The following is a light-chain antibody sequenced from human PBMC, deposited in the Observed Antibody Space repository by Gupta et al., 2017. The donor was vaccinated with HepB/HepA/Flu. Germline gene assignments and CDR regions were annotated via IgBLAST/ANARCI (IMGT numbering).Light chain of an antibody. CDR2: DAS. V-gene: IGKV1-33*01. J-gene: IGKJ4*01. CDR3: QQDDNVLLT. CDR1: QDITTY. Sequence: DIQMTQSPSSLSASVGDRVTITCQASQDITTYLNWYQQKPGQAPKLLIYDASNLQSGVPSRFSGSGSGTEFTFTISSLRPEDIATYYCQQDDNVLLTFGGGTKVEI.